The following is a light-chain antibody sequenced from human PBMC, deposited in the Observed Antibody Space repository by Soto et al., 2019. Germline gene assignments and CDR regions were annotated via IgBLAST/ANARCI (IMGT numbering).Light chain of an antibody. J-gene: IGKJ5*01. V-gene: IGKV3-11*01. CDR2: DAS. CDR1: QSVASH. CDR3: QQRSSWPIT. Sequence: EIVLTQSPSTLSLSPGESAALSCRASQSVASHLAWYQQKPGQPPRLLIYDASNRAAGVPARFSGSGSGTDFTLTISDVQPEDFAVYYCQQRSSWPITFGQGTRLEIK.